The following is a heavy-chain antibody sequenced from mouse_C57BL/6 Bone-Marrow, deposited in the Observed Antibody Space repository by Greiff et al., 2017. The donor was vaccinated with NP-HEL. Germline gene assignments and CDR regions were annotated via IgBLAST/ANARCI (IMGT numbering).Heavy chain of an antibody. CDR3: ARRDYGSRMDY. CDR1: GYTFTSYG. J-gene: IGHJ4*01. Sequence: QVQLQQSGAELARPGASVKLSCTASGYTFTSYGISWVKQRTGQGLEWIGEIYPRSGNTYYNEKFKGKATLTADKSSSTAYMELRSLTSEDSAVYFCARRDYGSRMDYWGQGTSVTVSS. V-gene: IGHV1-81*01. D-gene: IGHD1-1*01. CDR2: IYPRSGNT.